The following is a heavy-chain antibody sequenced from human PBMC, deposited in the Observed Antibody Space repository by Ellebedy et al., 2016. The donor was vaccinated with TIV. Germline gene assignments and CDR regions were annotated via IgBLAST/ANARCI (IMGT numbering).Heavy chain of an antibody. D-gene: IGHD4-17*01. CDR1: GFTFSTYG. Sequence: PGGSLRLSCAASGFTFSTYGMNWVRQAPGKGLEWISYISSGLRTIDYADSVKGRFTISRENAKTSLYLHMDSLRVEDTAVYYCARDYYGDYYFDFWGQGTLVTVSS. V-gene: IGHV3-48*04. J-gene: IGHJ4*02. CDR2: ISSGLRTI. CDR3: ARDYYGDYYFDF.